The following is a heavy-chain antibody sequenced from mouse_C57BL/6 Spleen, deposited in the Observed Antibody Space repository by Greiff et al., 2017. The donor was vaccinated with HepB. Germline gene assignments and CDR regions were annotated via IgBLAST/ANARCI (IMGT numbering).Heavy chain of an antibody. CDR2: IDPSDSYT. V-gene: IGHV1-59*01. CDR1: GYTFTSYW. D-gene: IGHD1-1*01. CDR3: ARRGYGSSYWNYAMDY. Sequence: QVQLQQPGAELVRPGTSVKLSCKASGYTFTSYWMHWVKQRPGQGLEWIGVIDPSDSYTNYNQKFKGKATLTVDTSSSTAYMQLSSLTSEDSAVYYCARRGYGSSYWNYAMDYWGQGTSVTVSS. J-gene: IGHJ4*01.